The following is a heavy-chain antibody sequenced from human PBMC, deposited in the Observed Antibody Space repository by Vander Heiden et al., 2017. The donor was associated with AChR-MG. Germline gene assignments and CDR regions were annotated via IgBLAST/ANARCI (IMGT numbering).Heavy chain of an antibody. J-gene: IGHJ1*01. Sequence: QLQLQESGPGLVKPSETLSLTCTVSGGSISSTGFYWGWIRQPPGKGLEWIGTIYYSGITYYNTSLRSRATISSDTSKNQFSLRLNSVTAADTAVYYCAGAEEGVPATNAEYFRHWGQGTLVTVSS. D-gene: IGHD1-26*01. CDR2: IYYSGIT. V-gene: IGHV4-39*01. CDR1: GGSISSTGFY. CDR3: AGAEEGVPATNAEYFRH.